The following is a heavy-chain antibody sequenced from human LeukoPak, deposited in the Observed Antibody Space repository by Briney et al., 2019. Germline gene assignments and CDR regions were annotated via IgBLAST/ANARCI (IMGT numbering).Heavy chain of an antibody. D-gene: IGHD1-1*01. CDR1: GYTFTSYY. Sequence: ASVKVSCKASGYTFTSYYMHWVRQAPGQGLEWMGIINPSGGSTSYAQKFQGRVTMTRNTSISTAYMELSSLRSEDTAVYYCARGPPRYGMRSNYYYYYMDVWGKGTTVTISS. CDR2: INPSGGST. V-gene: IGHV1-46*01. CDR3: ARGPPRYGMRSNYYYYYMDV. J-gene: IGHJ6*03.